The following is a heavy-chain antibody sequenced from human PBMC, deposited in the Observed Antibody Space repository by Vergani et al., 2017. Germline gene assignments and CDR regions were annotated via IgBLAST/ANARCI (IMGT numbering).Heavy chain of an antibody. J-gene: IGHJ6*02. D-gene: IGHD3-10*02. CDR2: IHHSGDT. V-gene: IGHV4-38-2*01. CDR3: ARHRCSGGFFPSSYFYGMDV. CDR1: DSSIMTNPY. Sequence: QVQLQESGPGLVKPSETLTLTCDVSDSSIMTNPYWGWFRQSPGKGLEWIGCIHHSGDTHYNSSLKSRGSISIVSSSKFSLSLTSVTAADTAIYYCARHRCSGGFFPSSYFYGMDVWGHGTTVTVSS.